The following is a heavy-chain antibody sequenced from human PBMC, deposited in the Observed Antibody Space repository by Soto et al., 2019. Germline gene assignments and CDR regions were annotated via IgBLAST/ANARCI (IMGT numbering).Heavy chain of an antibody. J-gene: IGHJ3*02. Sequence: EVQLVESGGGLVQPGGSLRLSCAASGFTFNDYSMNWVRQAPGKGLDWISYISTTSSTMYYADSVRGRFTISRDNAKNSLYLQMNILRAEDTAVYYCARDIVGATACAFDSWGQGTMVTVSS. CDR1: GFTFNDYS. CDR2: ISTTSSTM. D-gene: IGHD1-26*01. CDR3: ARDIVGATACAFDS. V-gene: IGHV3-48*01.